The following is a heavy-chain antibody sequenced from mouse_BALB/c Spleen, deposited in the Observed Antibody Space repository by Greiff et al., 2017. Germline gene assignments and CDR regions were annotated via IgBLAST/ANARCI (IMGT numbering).Heavy chain of an antibody. Sequence: DVKLQESGAELVKPGASVKLSCTASGFNIKDTYMHWVKQRPDQGLEWIGRIDPANGTTKYDPKFQGKATITADTSSNTAYLQLSSLTSEDTAVYYCALITTATYVSDYWGQGTTLTVSS. CDR1: GFNIKDTY. D-gene: IGHD1-2*01. V-gene: IGHV14-3*02. CDR3: ALITTATYVSDY. CDR2: IDPANGTT. J-gene: IGHJ2*01.